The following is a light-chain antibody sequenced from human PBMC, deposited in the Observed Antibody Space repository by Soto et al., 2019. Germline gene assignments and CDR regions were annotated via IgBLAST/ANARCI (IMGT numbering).Light chain of an antibody. CDR3: QQYGSSPVT. CDR1: QSVSSNY. Sequence: EIVLTQSPGTLSLSPGGRATLSCRASQSVSSNYLAWYQQKPGQAPRLLIYGASSRATDIPDRFSGRGSGTDFTLTISRLEPEDFAVYYCQQYGSSPVTFGLGTKV. CDR2: GAS. V-gene: IGKV3-20*01. J-gene: IGKJ1*01.